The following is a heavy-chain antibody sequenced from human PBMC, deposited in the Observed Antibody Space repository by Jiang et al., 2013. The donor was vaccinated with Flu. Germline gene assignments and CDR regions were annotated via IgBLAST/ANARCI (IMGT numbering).Heavy chain of an antibody. CDR1: GDSVSSNSAA. J-gene: IGHJ4*02. CDR3: ARAAHHSGSLRSIDY. CDR2: TYYRSQWYS. Sequence: SQTLSLTCAISGDSVSSNSAAWNWIRQSPSRGLEWLGRTYYRSQWYSDYAVSVKSRITINPDTSKNQFSLQLNSVTPEDTAVYYCARAAHHSGSLRSIDYWGQGTLVTVSS. D-gene: IGHD1-26*01. V-gene: IGHV6-1*01.